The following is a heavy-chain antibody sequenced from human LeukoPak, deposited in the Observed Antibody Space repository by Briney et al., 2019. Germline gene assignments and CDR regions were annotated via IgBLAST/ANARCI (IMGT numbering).Heavy chain of an antibody. CDR2: INHSGST. D-gene: IGHD3-10*01. Sequence: SETLSLACAVYGGSFSGYYWSWIRQPPGKGLEWIGAINHSGSTNYNPSLKSRVTISVDTSKNQFSLKLSSVTAADTAVYYCARGRYYYGSGSYYKVFDYWGQGTLVTVSS. CDR3: ARGRYYYGSGSYYKVFDY. CDR1: GGSFSGYY. J-gene: IGHJ4*02. V-gene: IGHV4-34*01.